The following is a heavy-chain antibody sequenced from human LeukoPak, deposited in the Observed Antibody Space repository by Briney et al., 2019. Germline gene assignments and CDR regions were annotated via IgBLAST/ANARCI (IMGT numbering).Heavy chain of an antibody. D-gene: IGHD2-15*01. CDR1: GYTLTDHD. J-gene: IGHJ4*02. CDR3: ARSRGSCYSCGDY. V-gene: IGHV1-3*01. CDR2: INPGNGNT. Sequence: ASVKVSCKASGYTLTDHDIHWVRQAPGQRLEWMGWINPGNGNTKYSQKFQGRVTITVDESTSTAYMELSSLRSEDTAVYYCARSRGSCYSCGDYWGQGTLVTVSS.